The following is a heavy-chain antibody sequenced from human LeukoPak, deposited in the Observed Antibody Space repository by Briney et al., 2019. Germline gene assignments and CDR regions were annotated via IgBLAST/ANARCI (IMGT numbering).Heavy chain of an antibody. D-gene: IGHD2-2*01. CDR2: ISYRGTT. J-gene: IGHJ3*02. V-gene: IGHV4-59*08. Sequence: PETLSLTCTVSGDPINRHYWSWIRQTPGKGLEWIGYISYRGTTKYNPSLKSRVTISIDTSNNQFSLRPSSVTAADTAVYYCATNAGPAALDAIDIWGQGTIVTVSS. CDR1: GDPINRHY. CDR3: ATNAGPAALDAIDI.